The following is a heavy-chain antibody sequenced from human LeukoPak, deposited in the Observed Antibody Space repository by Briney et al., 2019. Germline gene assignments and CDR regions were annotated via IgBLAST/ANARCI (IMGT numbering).Heavy chain of an antibody. D-gene: IGHD2-21*02. J-gene: IGHJ4*02. V-gene: IGHV3-30*18. CDR2: ISYDGSNK. CDR3: AKDYCGGDCYPDY. CDR1: GFTFSSYG. Sequence: GGSLRLSWAASGFTFSSYGVHWVRQAPGKGLEWVSVISYDGSNKYYADSVKGRFTISRDNSKNTLYLQMNSLRAEDTAVYYCAKDYCGGDCYPDYWGQGTLVTVSS.